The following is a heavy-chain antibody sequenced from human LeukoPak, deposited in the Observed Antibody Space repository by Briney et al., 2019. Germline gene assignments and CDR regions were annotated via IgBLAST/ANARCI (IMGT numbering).Heavy chain of an antibody. Sequence: SETLPLTCTVSGDSISGYFWNWIRQPPGKRLEWIGYIFYSGTSNYSPSLRSRVTISLDTSKSQFSLKLSSVTAADTAVYFCARGIYSAIDLWGRGTLVTVSS. CDR1: GDSISGYF. CDR3: ARGIYSAIDL. J-gene: IGHJ2*01. CDR2: IFYSGTS. V-gene: IGHV4-59*01. D-gene: IGHD2-21*01.